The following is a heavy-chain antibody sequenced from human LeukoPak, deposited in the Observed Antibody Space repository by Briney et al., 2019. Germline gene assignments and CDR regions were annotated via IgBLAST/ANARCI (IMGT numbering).Heavy chain of an antibody. Sequence: GGSLRLSCAASGFTFSSYSMNWVRQAPGKGLEWVSSISSSSSYIYYADSVKGRFTISRDNAKNSLYLQMNSLRAEDTAVYYCARDPTRYLDWLLPDNWFDPWGQGTLVTVSS. J-gene: IGHJ5*02. D-gene: IGHD3-9*01. CDR1: GFTFSSYS. CDR2: ISSSSSYI. V-gene: IGHV3-21*01. CDR3: ARDPTRYLDWLLPDNWFDP.